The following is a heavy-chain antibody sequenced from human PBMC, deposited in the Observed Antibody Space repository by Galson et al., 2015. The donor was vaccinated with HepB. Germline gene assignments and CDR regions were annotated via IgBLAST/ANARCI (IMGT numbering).Heavy chain of an antibody. CDR1: GFTFSSYA. CDR3: ARDIAGAGTVTPPFDY. CDR2: ISYDGSNK. Sequence: SLRLSCAASGFTFSSYAMHWVRQAPGKGLEWVAVISYDGSNKYYADSVKGRFTISRDNSKNTLYLQMNSLRAEDTAVYYCARDIAGAGTVTPPFDYLGQGTLVTV. J-gene: IGHJ4*02. D-gene: IGHD6-19*01. V-gene: IGHV3-30*04.